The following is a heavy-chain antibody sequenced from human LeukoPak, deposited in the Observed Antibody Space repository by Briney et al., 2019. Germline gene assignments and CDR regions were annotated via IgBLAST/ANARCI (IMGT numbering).Heavy chain of an antibody. V-gene: IGHV3-23*01. J-gene: IGHJ4*02. CDR2: IFPSGGEI. CDR1: GGSISSSIYY. D-gene: IGHD2-8*02. Sequence: ETLSLTCTVSGGSISSSIYYWGWIRQPPGKGLEWVSSIFPSGGEIHYADSVRGRFTISRDNSKSTLSLQMNSLRAEDTAIYYCATYRQVLLPFESWGQGNLVTVSS. CDR3: ATYRQVLLPFES.